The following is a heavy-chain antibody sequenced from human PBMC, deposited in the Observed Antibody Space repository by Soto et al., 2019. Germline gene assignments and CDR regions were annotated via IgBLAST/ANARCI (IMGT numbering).Heavy chain of an antibody. CDR2: INAGNGNT. Sequence: QVQLVQSGAEVKKPGASVKISCKTSGYIFTSYAMHWVRQAPGQRPEWMGWINAGNGNTKYAQNLLDRVTFTRDTSASTVYMELTSLRYDDTAVYYCAIVNTAPADYWGQGTLVTVSS. CDR1: GYIFTSYA. CDR3: AIVNTAPADY. V-gene: IGHV1-3*01. J-gene: IGHJ4*02.